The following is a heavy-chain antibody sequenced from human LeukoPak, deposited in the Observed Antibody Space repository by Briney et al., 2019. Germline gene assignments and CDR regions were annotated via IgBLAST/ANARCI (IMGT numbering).Heavy chain of an antibody. Sequence: ASVKVSCKASGYTFTSYDLNWVRQATGQGLEWMGWVSPNSGNTGYAQKFQGRVTMTRDTSISTVYVELSSLRSEDTAVYYCARGVGYCSGGNCYGVGSSDYWGQGTLVTVSS. J-gene: IGHJ4*02. V-gene: IGHV1-8*01. CDR3: ARGVGYCSGGNCYGVGSSDY. CDR1: GYTFTSYD. CDR2: VSPNSGNT. D-gene: IGHD2-15*01.